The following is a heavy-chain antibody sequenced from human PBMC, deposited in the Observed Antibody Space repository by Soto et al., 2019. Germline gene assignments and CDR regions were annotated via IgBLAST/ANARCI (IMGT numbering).Heavy chain of an antibody. V-gene: IGHV3-23*01. CDR2: ISGSGGST. CDR1: GFTFSSYA. D-gene: IGHD3-10*01. Sequence: XGSLRLSCAASGFTFSSYAMSWVRQAPGKGLEWVSAISGSGGSTYYADSVKGRFTISRDNSKNTLYLQMNSLRAEDTAVYYCASAFITMVRGVPSYYFDYWGQGTLVTVSS. CDR3: ASAFITMVRGVPSYYFDY. J-gene: IGHJ4*02.